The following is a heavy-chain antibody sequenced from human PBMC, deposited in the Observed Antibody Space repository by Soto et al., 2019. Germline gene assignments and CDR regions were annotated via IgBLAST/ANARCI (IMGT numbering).Heavy chain of an antibody. CDR2: IYNSATT. D-gene: IGHD3-16*01. CDR3: ARGRFDFIWGTPAPYLDY. J-gene: IGHJ4*02. Sequence: SETLSLTCTVSCDSISTYYWTWIRQPPGKGLEWIGYIYNSATTKYNPSLKSRVTISVDTSKNQFSLKLSSVTTADTAVYYCARGRFDFIWGTPAPYLDYWGQGALVTVSS. CDR1: CDSISTYY. V-gene: IGHV4-59*01.